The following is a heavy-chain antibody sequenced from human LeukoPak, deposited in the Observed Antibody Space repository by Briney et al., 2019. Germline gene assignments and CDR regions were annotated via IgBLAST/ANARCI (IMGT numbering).Heavy chain of an antibody. CDR3: ARMSPVRGVRNFYFYYYADV. CDR2: IHTSGTT. J-gene: IGHJ6*03. D-gene: IGHD3-10*01. Sequence: SETLSLTCTVSGASIEGYYWSWIRQPAGQSPEWIGRIHTSGTTNYNPAFKSRVIMSVDTSDKQFSLNVSSVTAADTAVYYCARMSPVRGVRNFYFYYYADVWGRGTTVTVSS. V-gene: IGHV4-4*07. CDR1: GASIEGYY.